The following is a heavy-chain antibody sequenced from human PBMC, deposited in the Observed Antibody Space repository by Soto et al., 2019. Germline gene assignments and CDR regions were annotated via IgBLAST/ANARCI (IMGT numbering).Heavy chain of an antibody. V-gene: IGHV2-5*02. CDR2: IYWDDDK. J-gene: IGHJ4*02. Sequence: HITLNESGPTVVRPTETLTLTCRFSGFSLTTSGVGVGWVRQSPGKAPEWLALIYWDDDKRYSESRKSRLTIPKDTSKNQLVLTVANLDPTDTATYYCAHRVLRTVFGLVTTTAIYFDFWGQGTPVAVSS. CDR3: AHRVLRTVFGLVTTTAIYFDF. D-gene: IGHD3-3*01. CDR1: GFSLTTSGVG.